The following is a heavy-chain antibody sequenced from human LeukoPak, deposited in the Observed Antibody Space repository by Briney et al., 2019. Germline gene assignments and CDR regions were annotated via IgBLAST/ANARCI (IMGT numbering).Heavy chain of an antibody. J-gene: IGHJ3*02. CDR1: GYTFTTYF. D-gene: IGHD2-15*01. CDR2: INPYSGDT. V-gene: IGHV1-2*02. CDR3: AIYWAEPAATDDAFDI. Sequence: ASMKVSCTTSGYTFTTYFIHWVRQAPGQGLEWMGGINPYSGDTKYAQKFQCRVTMTRDTSISTAYREPSRLLLDDPAVYYCAIYWAEPAATDDAFDIWGQGTMDVVSS.